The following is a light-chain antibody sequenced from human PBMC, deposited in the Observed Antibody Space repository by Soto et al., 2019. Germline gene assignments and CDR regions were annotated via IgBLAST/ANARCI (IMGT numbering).Light chain of an antibody. J-gene: IGKJ3*01. Sequence: EVVLTQSPATLSLSPGERATLSCRASQSISSYLSWFQQEYGQAPRRLIYDASNRATGIPARFSGSGSGTDFNFTISSLEPEDFEVYYCQHRTNWPPGVSFGPGTTVDIK. CDR3: QHRTNWPPGVS. V-gene: IGKV3-11*01. CDR2: DAS. CDR1: QSISSY.